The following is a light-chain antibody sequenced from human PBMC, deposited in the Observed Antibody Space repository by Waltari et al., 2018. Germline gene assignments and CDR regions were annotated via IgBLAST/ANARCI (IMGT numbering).Light chain of an antibody. V-gene: IGLV2-11*01. Sequence: QSALTQPRSVSGSPGQSVTISCTGTSSDVGSYNSVSWYQQHPGTGPKPLLSEVDKRPAGVSNRVSGSKSGNTASLTISGLQTEDEADYYCSSYTGRVYVFGTGTKVTVL. CDR3: SSYTGRVYV. J-gene: IGLJ1*01. CDR2: EVD. CDR1: SSDVGSYNS.